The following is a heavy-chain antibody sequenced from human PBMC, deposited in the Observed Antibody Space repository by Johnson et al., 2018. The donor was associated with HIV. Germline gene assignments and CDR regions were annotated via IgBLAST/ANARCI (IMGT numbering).Heavy chain of an antibody. J-gene: IGHJ3*02. D-gene: IGHD3-10*01. CDR2: INWNGGST. CDR3: ARDRRYYGSGSYGGAFDI. CDR1: GFTFEDYG. V-gene: IGHV3-20*04. Sequence: VQLVESGGGAVRPGGSLRLSCVVSGFTFEDYGMSWVRQAPGKGLEWVSAINWNGGSTGYADSVKGRFTISRDNAKNSLYLQMNSLRAEDTALYYCARDRRYYGSGSYGGAFDIWGQGTMVTVSS.